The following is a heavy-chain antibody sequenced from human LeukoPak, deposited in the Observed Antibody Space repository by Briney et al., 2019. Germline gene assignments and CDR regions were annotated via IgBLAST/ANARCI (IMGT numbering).Heavy chain of an antibody. V-gene: IGHV4-59*01. D-gene: IGHD6-6*01. CDR3: VREVAARAFDI. J-gene: IGHJ3*02. CDR1: GGSISSYY. Sequence: SETLSLTCTVSGGSISSYYWSWIRQPPGKGLEWIGYIYYSGGITNYNPSLKSRVTISVDTSKNQFSLKLSSVTAAGTAVYYCVREVAARAFDIWGQGTMVTVSS. CDR2: IYYSGGIT.